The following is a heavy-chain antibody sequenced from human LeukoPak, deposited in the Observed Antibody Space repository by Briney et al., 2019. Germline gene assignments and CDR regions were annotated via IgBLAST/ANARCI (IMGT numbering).Heavy chain of an antibody. J-gene: IGHJ1*01. Sequence: GGSLRLSCAASGFTISSNAMSRVRQAPGKGLEWVSSIGISGGSTYYTDSVKGRFTISRDNSKNTLYLQMTSLRAEDTAIYYCAKAEGSSTWYRGEYFQHWGQGTLVTVSS. CDR1: GFTISSNA. V-gene: IGHV3-23*01. CDR2: IGISGGST. D-gene: IGHD6-13*01. CDR3: AKAEGSSTWYRGEYFQH.